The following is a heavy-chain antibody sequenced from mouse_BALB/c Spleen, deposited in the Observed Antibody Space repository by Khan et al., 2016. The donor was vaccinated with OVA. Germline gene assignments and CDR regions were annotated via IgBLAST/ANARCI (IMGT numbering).Heavy chain of an antibody. CDR1: GYSITSDYA. CDR3: ARSKYGNYVGFAY. CDR2: ISYSGST. D-gene: IGHD2-10*02. V-gene: IGHV3-2*02. Sequence: EVQLVESGPGLVKPSQSLSLTCTVTGYSITSDYAWNWIRQFPGNKLEWMGYISYSGSTSYNPSLKSRISITRDTSKNQFFLQLNSVTTEDTATYYCARSKYGNYVGFAYWGQGTLVTVSA. J-gene: IGHJ3*01.